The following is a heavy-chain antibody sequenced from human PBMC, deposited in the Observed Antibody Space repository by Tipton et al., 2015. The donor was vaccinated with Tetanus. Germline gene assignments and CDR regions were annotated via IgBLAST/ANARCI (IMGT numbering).Heavy chain of an antibody. D-gene: IGHD3-22*01. V-gene: IGHV4-59*01. CDR1: GGSIGNYY. J-gene: IGHJ4*02. Sequence: LRLSCTVSGGSIGNYYWSWLRQPPGKGLEWIGYIYYSGSTNYNPSLKSRVVISIDTPKNQFSLRLSSVTAADTAVYYCARYYDNYQSPDYWGQGTLVTVSS. CDR3: ARYYDNYQSPDY. CDR2: IYYSGST.